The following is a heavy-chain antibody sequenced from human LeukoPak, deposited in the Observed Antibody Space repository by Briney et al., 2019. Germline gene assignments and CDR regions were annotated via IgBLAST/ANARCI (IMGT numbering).Heavy chain of an antibody. CDR2: INHSGST. CDR3: ARDALPYYDSSGYYKTHDAFDI. CDR1: GGSFSGYY. J-gene: IGHJ3*02. D-gene: IGHD3-22*01. V-gene: IGHV4-34*01. Sequence: SETLSLTCAVYGGSFSGYYWSWIRQPPGKGLEWIGEINHSGSTNYNPSLKSRVTISVDTSKNQFSLKLSSVTAADTAVYYCARDALPYYDSSGYYKTHDAFDIWGQGTTVTVSS.